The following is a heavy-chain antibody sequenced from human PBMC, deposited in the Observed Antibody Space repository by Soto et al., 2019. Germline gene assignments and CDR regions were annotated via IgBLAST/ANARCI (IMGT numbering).Heavy chain of an antibody. Sequence: SEILSLTCTVTGDSMISHYWSWLRQPPGKALEWMGYVYFTGSTNYSPSLESRLTILVDTSKNQFSLKLTSVTAADTAVYYCASFPVIPGRDSPLIFDYWGQGTLVTVSS. CDR1: GDSMISHY. V-gene: IGHV4-59*08. CDR3: ASFPVIPGRDSPLIFDY. D-gene: IGHD3-22*01. CDR2: VYFTGST. J-gene: IGHJ4*01.